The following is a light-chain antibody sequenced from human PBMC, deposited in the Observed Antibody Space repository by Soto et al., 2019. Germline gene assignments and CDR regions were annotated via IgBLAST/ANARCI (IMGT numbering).Light chain of an antibody. CDR2: EVS. Sequence: QSALTQPASVSGSPGQSITISCTGTSSGVGGYNYVSWYQQHPGKAPKLMIYEVSNRPSGVSNRFSGYKSGNTASLTISGLQAEDEADYYCSSYTSSSTRVFGGGTKLTVL. CDR3: SSYTSSSTRV. J-gene: IGLJ3*02. CDR1: SSGVGGYNY. V-gene: IGLV2-14*01.